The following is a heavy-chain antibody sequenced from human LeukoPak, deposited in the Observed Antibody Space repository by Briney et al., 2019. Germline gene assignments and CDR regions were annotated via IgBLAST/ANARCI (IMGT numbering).Heavy chain of an antibody. V-gene: IGHV1-58*02. Sequence: ASVKVSCRASGGTFTSSAMQWVRQARGQRLEWIGWIVVGSGNTNYAQKFQERVTITRDMSTSTAYMELSSLRSEDTAVYYCAAGSDIVVVTAMLYWGQGTLVTVSS. J-gene: IGHJ4*02. CDR3: AAGSDIVVVTAMLY. D-gene: IGHD2-21*02. CDR1: GGTFTSSA. CDR2: IVVGSGNT.